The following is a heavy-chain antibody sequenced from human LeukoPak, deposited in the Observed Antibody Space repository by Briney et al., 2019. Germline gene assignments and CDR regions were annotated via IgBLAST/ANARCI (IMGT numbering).Heavy chain of an antibody. CDR1: GFTFSTYW. CDR3: ARAVTSTEGY. CDR2: LNQDGSEK. J-gene: IGHJ4*02. Sequence: GGSLRLSCAASGFTFSTYWMTWVRQAPGKGLEWAASLNQDGSEKYYVDSAKGRFTISRDNAQKSLYLEMKSLSAKDTAVYYCARAVTSTEGYWGQGTLVTVSS. V-gene: IGHV3-7*03.